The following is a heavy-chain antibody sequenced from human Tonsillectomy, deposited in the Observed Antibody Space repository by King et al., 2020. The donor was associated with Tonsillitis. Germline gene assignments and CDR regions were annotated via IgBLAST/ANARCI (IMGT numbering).Heavy chain of an antibody. Sequence: QLQESGPGLVKPSETLSLTCTVSGGSISSYYWSWIRQPPGKGLEWIGDIYYIGSTNYNPSLKSRVTISVETSKNQFSLKLSSVTAADTAVYYCARGPPLECFDYWGQGTLVTVSS. CDR1: GGSISSYY. CDR3: ARGPPLECFDY. CDR2: IYYIGST. D-gene: IGHD3-3*01. J-gene: IGHJ4*02. V-gene: IGHV4-59*01.